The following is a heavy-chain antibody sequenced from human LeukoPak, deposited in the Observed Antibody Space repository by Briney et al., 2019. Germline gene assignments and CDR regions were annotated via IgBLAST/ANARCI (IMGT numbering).Heavy chain of an antibody. CDR3: ARGHYGLDV. CDR2: IYNSASNT. Sequence: GGSLRLSCAASGFTFGDYAMSWVRQTPGKGLEWVSYIYNSASNTYYADSVKGRFTISRDNAKNVLYLQMNNLRVEDTAVYYCARGHYGLDVWGQGTTVTVSS. CDR1: GFTFGDYA. J-gene: IGHJ6*02. V-gene: IGHV3-11*01.